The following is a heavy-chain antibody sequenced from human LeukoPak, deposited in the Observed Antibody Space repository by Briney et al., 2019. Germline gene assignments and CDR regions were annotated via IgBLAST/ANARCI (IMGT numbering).Heavy chain of an antibody. CDR3: ARPKSSSSPYYYYYMDV. Sequence: SETLALTCTVSGGSISSSSYYWGWIRQPPGKGLEWIGSIYYSGSTYYNPSLKSRVTISVDTSKNQFSLKLSSVTAADTAVYYCARPKSSSSPYYYYYMDVWGKGTTVTVSS. D-gene: IGHD6-6*01. J-gene: IGHJ6*03. CDR1: GGSISSSSYY. CDR2: IYYSGST. V-gene: IGHV4-39*01.